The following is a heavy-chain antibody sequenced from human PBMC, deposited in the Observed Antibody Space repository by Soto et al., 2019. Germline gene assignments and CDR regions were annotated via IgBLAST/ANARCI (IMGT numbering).Heavy chain of an antibody. V-gene: IGHV3-72*01. D-gene: IGHD3-22*01. Sequence: GGSLRLSCAGSGFTLSDHYIDWVRQAPGKGLEWVGRSRDKPQGYSTAYAASVKGRFTTSRDESKNSAYLQMNSLKTEDTAVYYCAAQREYITMIVVVTDYWGQGTLVTVSS. CDR2: SRDKPQGYST. CDR3: AAQREYITMIVVVTDY. J-gene: IGHJ4*02. CDR1: GFTLSDHY.